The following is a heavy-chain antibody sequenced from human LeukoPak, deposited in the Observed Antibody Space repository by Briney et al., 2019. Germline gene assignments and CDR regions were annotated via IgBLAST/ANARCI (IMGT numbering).Heavy chain of an antibody. CDR3: ARGYSRDY. D-gene: IGHD6-13*01. CDR2: INHSGST. V-gene: IGHV4-34*01. J-gene: IGHJ4*02. CDR1: GGSFSGYY. Sequence: NASETLSLTCAVYGGSFSGYYWSWIRQPPGKGLEWIGEINHSGSTNYNPSLKSRVTISVDTSKNQFSLKLSSVTAADTAVYYCARGYSRDYWGQGTLVTVSS.